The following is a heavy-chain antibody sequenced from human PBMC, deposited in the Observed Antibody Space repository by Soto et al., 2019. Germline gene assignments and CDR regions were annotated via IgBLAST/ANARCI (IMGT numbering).Heavy chain of an antibody. CDR1: GFILNRHA. J-gene: IGHJ4*02. V-gene: IGHV3-23*01. CDR3: AKDRGGGWVIDY. CDR2: IGYRTTNT. D-gene: IGHD6-19*01. Sequence: EVFLLESGGGSAQPGEPLRLSCVTSGFILNRHAMSWVRQAPGKGLDWVSVIGYRTTNTHYADSVKGRFTISRDESKNTVYLQMNNLRVEDTAVYYCAKDRGGGWVIDYWGQGTQVTVSS.